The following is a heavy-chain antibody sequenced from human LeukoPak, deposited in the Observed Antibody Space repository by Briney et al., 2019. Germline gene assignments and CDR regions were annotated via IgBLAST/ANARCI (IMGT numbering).Heavy chain of an antibody. CDR3: ARDLKLELPASSGYCYGMDV. V-gene: IGHV3-30*04. D-gene: IGHD1-7*01. CDR1: GFTFSTYA. Sequence: PGRSLRLSCAASGFTFSTYAMHWVRQAPGKGLEWVAVISSDDTSKYYADSVKGRFIISRDNARKSLCLQMSSLRAEDTAVYYCARDLKLELPASSGYCYGMDVWGQGTTVTVSS. J-gene: IGHJ6*02. CDR2: ISSDDTSK.